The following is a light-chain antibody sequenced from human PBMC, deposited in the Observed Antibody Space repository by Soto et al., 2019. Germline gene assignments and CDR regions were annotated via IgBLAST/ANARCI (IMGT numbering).Light chain of an antibody. CDR3: QHRSIWPLT. Sequence: EIVLTQSPATLSLSPGERVTLSCRASQSVSSYLAWYQQKPGQAPRLLIYDASTRAPGIPARFSGSGSGTDFTLTISSLEPDDFAVYYCQHRSIWPLTFGGGTKVEIK. CDR2: DAS. V-gene: IGKV3-11*01. CDR1: QSVSSY. J-gene: IGKJ4*01.